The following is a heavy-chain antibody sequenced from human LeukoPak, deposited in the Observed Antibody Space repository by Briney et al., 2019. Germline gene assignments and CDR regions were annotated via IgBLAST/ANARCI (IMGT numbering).Heavy chain of an antibody. CDR1: GYTFTNYG. CDR2: MNPNSGNT. D-gene: IGHD3-9*01. V-gene: IGHV1-8*01. CDR3: ARVPRYYDILTGYYASGYYYYYMEV. Sequence: ASVKVSCKASGYTFTNYGISWVRQAPGQGLEWMGWMNPNSGNTGYAQKFQGRVTMTRNTSISTAYMELSSLRSEDTAVYYCARVPRYYDILTGYYASGYYYYYMEVWGKGTTVTISS. J-gene: IGHJ6*03.